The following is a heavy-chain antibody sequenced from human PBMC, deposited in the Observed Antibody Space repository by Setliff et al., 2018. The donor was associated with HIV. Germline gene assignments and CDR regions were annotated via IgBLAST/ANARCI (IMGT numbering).Heavy chain of an antibody. D-gene: IGHD3-3*01. CDR1: NGSFSNYY. CDR3: ATESPRNYYYNFWSGYPSYFDY. V-gene: IGHV4-34*01. CDR2: INHSGST. Sequence: PSETLSLTCAAYNGSFSNYYWTWIRQPPGKGLEWIGEINHSGSTNYNPSLKSRVTISVDTSKNQFSLKLSSVTAADTAVYYCATESPRNYYYNFWSGYPSYFDYWGQGTLVTVSS. J-gene: IGHJ4*02.